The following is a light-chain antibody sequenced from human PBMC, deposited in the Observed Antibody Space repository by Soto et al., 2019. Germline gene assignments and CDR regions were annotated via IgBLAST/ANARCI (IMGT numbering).Light chain of an antibody. Sequence: EIVLTQSPGTLSMSPGETAILSCRASQIITSSYLAWYQQKPGQAPRLLMYGALNRVTGIPDRFSGSGSGTDFTLTISRLEPEDFAMYYCQHYGTSTGAFGQGTKVEIK. J-gene: IGKJ1*01. CDR2: GAL. CDR1: QIITSSY. V-gene: IGKV3-20*01. CDR3: QHYGTSTGA.